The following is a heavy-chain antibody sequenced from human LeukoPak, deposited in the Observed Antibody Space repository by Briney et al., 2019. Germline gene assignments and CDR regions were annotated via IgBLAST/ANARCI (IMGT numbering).Heavy chain of an antibody. V-gene: IGHV3-23*01. D-gene: IGHD3-22*01. Sequence: GGSLRLSCAASGLTFSSYAMHWARQAPGKGLEWISSIRASGDTTYCADSVKGRFTISRDNSKDTLYLQMNSLRAEDTAVYHCAKDRSNYDSTGYNYIDYWGQGMLVTVSS. CDR2: IRASGDTT. CDR3: AKDRSNYDSTGYNYIDY. CDR1: GLTFSSYA. J-gene: IGHJ4*02.